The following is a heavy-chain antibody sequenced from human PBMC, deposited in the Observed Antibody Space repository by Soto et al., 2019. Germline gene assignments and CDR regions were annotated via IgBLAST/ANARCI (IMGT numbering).Heavy chain of an antibody. D-gene: IGHD3-3*01. J-gene: IGHJ4*02. Sequence: KGLERVALISYDGSNKYYADSVKGRFTISRDNSKNTLYLQMNSLRDEDTAVYYCVRVKRDLRFFAWSSYFVYWGQGPLVPVSS. CDR2: ISYDGSNK. V-gene: IGHV3-30-3*01. CDR3: VRVKRDLRFFAWSSYFVY.